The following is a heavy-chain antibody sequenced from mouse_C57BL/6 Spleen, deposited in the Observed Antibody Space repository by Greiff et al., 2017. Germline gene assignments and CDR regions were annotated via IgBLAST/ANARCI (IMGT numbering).Heavy chain of an antibody. CDR1: GYTFTSYG. D-gene: IGHD1-1*01. Sequence: VKLMESGAELARPGASVTLSCKASGYTFTSYGISWVKQRTGQGLEWIGEIYPRSGNTYYNEKFKGKATLTADKSSSTAYMELRSLTSEDSAVYFCAVYYYGSPFAYRGQGTLVPASA. CDR2: IYPRSGNT. V-gene: IGHV1-81*01. CDR3: AVYYYGSPFAY. J-gene: IGHJ3*01.